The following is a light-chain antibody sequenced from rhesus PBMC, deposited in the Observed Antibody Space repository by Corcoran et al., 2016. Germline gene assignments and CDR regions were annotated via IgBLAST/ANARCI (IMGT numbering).Light chain of an antibody. Sequence: DVVMTQSPLSLPVTLGQPASISCRSSQSLGYSDGKTYWNWLQQKPGQPPRGLSYQVSNRDSGVPDRFSGRGAGTDFTLKISRVEAGDVGVYYCMQGAPWPLTVGGGTKVELK. CDR3: MQGAPWPLT. CDR1: QSLGYSDGKTY. CDR2: QVS. V-gene: IGKV2S9*01. J-gene: IGKJ4*01.